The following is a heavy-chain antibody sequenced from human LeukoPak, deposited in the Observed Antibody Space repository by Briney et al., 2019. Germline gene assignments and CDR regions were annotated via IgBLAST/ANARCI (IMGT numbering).Heavy chain of an antibody. CDR1: GYTFTSYG. D-gene: IGHD1-7*01. J-gene: IGHJ4*02. CDR3: ARDLTSSWKYGEIDF. CDR2: ISAYSGNT. V-gene: IGHV1-18*01. Sequence: ASVKVSCKASGYTFTSYGISWVRQAPGQGLEWMGWISAYSGNTDYAQRLQGRITMTTATPTSTAYMELRSLRSDDTAVYYCARDLTSSWKYGEIDFWGQGTRVTVSS.